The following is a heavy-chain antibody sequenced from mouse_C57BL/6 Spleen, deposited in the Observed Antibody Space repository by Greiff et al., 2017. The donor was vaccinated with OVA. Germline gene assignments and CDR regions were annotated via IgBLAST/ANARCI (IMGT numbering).Heavy chain of an antibody. CDR1: GYTFTDYN. Sequence: VQLQQSGPELVKPGASVKLSCTASGYTFTDYNMPWVHQSHGKSLEWIGYINPNNGGTTYNQKFKGEATLTVNKCSSTAYMELRSLTSEDSAVYYCEPLYFDYGGQGTTLTVSA. V-gene: IGHV1-22*01. J-gene: IGHJ2*01. CDR2: INPNNGGT. CDR3: EPLYFDY.